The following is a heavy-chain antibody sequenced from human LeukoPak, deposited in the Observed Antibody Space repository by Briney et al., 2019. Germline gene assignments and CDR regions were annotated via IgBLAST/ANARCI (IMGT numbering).Heavy chain of an antibody. CDR2: IRYDGSNK. D-gene: IGHD3-22*01. CDR3: AKEEHYYDSSVHPWGY. V-gene: IGHV3-30*02. J-gene: IGHJ4*02. CDR1: GFPFSSYG. Sequence: GSLRLSCAAPGFPFSSYGMHWVRQAPGKGLEWVAFIRYDGSNKYYADSVKGRFTISRDNSKNTLYLQMNSLRAEDTAVYYCAKEEHYYDSSVHPWGYWGQGTLVTVSS.